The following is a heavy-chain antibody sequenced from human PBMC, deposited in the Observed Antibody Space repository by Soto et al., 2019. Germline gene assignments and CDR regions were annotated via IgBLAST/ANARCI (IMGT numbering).Heavy chain of an antibody. CDR1: GYPFTSYS. CDR3: ARGVDYFYQYMDV. J-gene: IGHJ6*03. Sequence: QVQLMQSGAEVKKPGASVKVSCKASGYPFTSYSISWARQAPGQGLEWMGWISTYNGNTNYAQKFQGRLTMTTDTSTSTAYMEVRSLSSDDTAVYYCARGVDYFYQYMDVWGKGTTVTVSS. V-gene: IGHV1-18*01. CDR2: ISTYNGNT.